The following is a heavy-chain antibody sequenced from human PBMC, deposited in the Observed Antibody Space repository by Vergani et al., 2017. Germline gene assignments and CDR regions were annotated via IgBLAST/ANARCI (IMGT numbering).Heavy chain of an antibody. CDR1: GFTFSSYA. Sequence: EVQLLESGGGLVQPGGSLRLSCAASGFTFSSYAMSWVRQAPVKGLEWVSAISGSGGSTYYADSVKGRFTISRDNSKNTLYLQMNSLRAEDTAVYYCAKXLPSRIAAAGIIGAKDYWGQGTLVTVSS. J-gene: IGHJ4*02. CDR3: AKXLPSRIAAAGIIGAKDY. D-gene: IGHD6-13*01. V-gene: IGHV3-23*01. CDR2: ISGSGGST.